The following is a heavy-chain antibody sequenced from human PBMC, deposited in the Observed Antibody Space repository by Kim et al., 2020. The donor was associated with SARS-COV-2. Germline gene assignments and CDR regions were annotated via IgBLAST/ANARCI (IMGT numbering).Heavy chain of an antibody. CDR1: GFTFSGTA. CDR3: ARRRDYGDYGGGMDV. V-gene: IGHV3-73*01. J-gene: IGHJ6*02. CDR2: IKSKANNYAT. D-gene: IGHD4-17*01. Sequence: GGSLRLSCAASGFTFSGTAIHWVRQASGKGLEWFGRIKSKANNYATAYAASVKGRFTISSDDSKNTAYLKMNSLKTEDTAVYYCARRRDYGDYGGGMDVWGQGTTVTVSS.